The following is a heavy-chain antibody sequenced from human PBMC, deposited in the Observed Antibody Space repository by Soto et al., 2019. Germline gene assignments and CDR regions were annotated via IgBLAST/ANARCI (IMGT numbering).Heavy chain of an antibody. Sequence: GGSLRLSCAASGFTFSSYAMSWVRQAPGKGLEWVSAISGSGGSTYYADSVKGRFTISRDNSKNTLYLQMNSLRAEDTAVYYCAKDPIPYNWTSNWSHPSYQATLVTLSS. J-gene: IGHJ5*02. V-gene: IGHV3-23*01. CDR1: GFTFSSYA. CDR3: AKDPIPYNWTSNWSHP. D-gene: IGHD1-20*01. CDR2: ISGSGGST.